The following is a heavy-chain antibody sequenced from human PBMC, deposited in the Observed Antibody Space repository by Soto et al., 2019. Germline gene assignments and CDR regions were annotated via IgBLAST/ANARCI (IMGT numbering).Heavy chain of an antibody. CDR2: INPNSGGT. Sequence: VASVKVSCKASGYTFTGYYMHWVRQAPGQGLEWMGWINPNSGGTNYAQKFQGRVTMTRDTSISTAYMELSRLRSDDTAVYYCARDLRDLNFHYYYYYGMDVWGQGTTVTVSS. V-gene: IGHV1-2*02. D-gene: IGHD1-1*01. J-gene: IGHJ6*02. CDR3: ARDLRDLNFHYYYYYGMDV. CDR1: GYTFTGYY.